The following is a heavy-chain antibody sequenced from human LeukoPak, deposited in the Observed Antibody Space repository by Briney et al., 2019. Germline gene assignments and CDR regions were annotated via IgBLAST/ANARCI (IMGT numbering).Heavy chain of an antibody. J-gene: IGHJ3*02. CDR3: ARGPRRITMIVVVTYAFDI. CDR2: IKHSGST. V-gene: IGHV4-34*01. CDR1: GGSFSGYY. D-gene: IGHD3-22*01. Sequence: SETLSLTCAVYGGSFSGYYWSWIRQPPGKGLEWIGEIKHSGSTNYNPSLKSRVTISVDTSKNQFSLKLSSVTAADTAVYYCARGPRRITMIVVVTYAFDIWGQGTMVTVSS.